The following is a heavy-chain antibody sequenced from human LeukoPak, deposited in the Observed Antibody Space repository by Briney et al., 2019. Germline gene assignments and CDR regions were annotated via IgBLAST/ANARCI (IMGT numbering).Heavy chain of an antibody. V-gene: IGHV1-46*01. D-gene: IGHD1-1*01. CDR1: GYTFTSHY. CDR3: ARDNTATGPFDY. J-gene: IGHJ4*02. CDR2: VDPSGGST. Sequence: ASVKVSCKASGYTFTSHYIHWVRQAPGQGLEWMGIVDPSGGSTSRAQKFQGRVTITSDTSTSTVYMELSSLRSEDTAVYYCARDNTATGPFDYWGQGTLVTVAS.